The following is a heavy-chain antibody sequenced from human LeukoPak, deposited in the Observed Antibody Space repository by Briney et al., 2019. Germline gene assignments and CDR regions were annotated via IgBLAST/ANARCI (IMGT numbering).Heavy chain of an antibody. V-gene: IGHV3-23*01. CDR2: ISGSGGST. J-gene: IGHJ4*02. Sequence: GSLRLSCAASGFTFSSYAMSWVCQAPGKGLEWVSAISGSGGSTYYADSVKGRFTISRDNSKNTLYLQMNSLRAEDTALYYCARETTGEYYFDYWGQGAMVTVPS. D-gene: IGHD4-17*01. CDR3: ARETTGEYYFDY. CDR1: GFTFSSYA.